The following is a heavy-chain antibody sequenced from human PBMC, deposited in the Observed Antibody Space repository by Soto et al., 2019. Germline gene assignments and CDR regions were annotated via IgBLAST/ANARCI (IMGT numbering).Heavy chain of an antibody. Sequence: EVQLVESGGGLVPPGGSLRLSCAASGFTFNTHAMHWVRQAPGKGLEYISTISSDGGTTYYADSRKGRFTTSRDNSKNSLFLQMGSLRAEDPAVYYCARDLGDCTAGSCQRKGGDVSGQGTMVTVSS. CDR2: ISSDGGTT. D-gene: IGHD2-15*01. CDR3: ARDLGDCTAGSCQRKGGDV. CDR1: GFTFNTHA. J-gene: IGHJ3*01. V-gene: IGHV3-64*07.